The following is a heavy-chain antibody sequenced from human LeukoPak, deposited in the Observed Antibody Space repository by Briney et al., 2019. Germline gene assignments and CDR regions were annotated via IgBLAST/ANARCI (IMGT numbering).Heavy chain of an antibody. CDR2: IYHSGST. Sequence: SETLPLTCTVSGGSISSGGYYWSWIRQPPGKGLEWIGYIYHSGSTYYNPSLKSRVTISVDRSKNQFSLKLSSVTAADTAVYYCARGVDTAMGFDYWGQGTLVTVSS. CDR3: ARGVDTAMGFDY. CDR1: GGSISSGGYY. J-gene: IGHJ4*02. V-gene: IGHV4-30-2*01. D-gene: IGHD5-18*01.